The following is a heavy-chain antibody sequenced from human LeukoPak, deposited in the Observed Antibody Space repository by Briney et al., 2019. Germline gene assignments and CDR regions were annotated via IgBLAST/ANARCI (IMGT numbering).Heavy chain of an antibody. CDR2: ISSSSSYI. CDR3: ARKGDYGGNGGDAFDI. Sequence: GGSLRLSCAASGFTFSSYSMNWVRQAPGKGLEWVSSISSSSSYIYYADSVKGRFTISRDNAKNSLYLQMNSLRAEDTAVYYCARKGDYGGNGGDAFDIWGQGTMVTVSS. CDR1: GFTFSSYS. V-gene: IGHV3-21*01. J-gene: IGHJ3*02. D-gene: IGHD4-23*01.